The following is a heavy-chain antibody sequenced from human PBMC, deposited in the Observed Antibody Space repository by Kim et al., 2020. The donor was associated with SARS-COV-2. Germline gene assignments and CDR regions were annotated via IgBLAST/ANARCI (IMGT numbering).Heavy chain of an antibody. J-gene: IGHJ6*02. CDR2: RYYRSKWNN. D-gene: IGHD1-1*01. V-gene: IGHV6-1*01. CDR1: GDSVSTGSAA. Sequence: SQTLSLTCVISGDSVSTGSAAWNWIRQSPSRGLEWLARRYYRSKWNNDYGPFLESRMTITADTSKNQFSLHLSSATPEDTAVYYCVRGVTGRGVDVWGQGTTVTVSS. CDR3: VRGVTGRGVDV.